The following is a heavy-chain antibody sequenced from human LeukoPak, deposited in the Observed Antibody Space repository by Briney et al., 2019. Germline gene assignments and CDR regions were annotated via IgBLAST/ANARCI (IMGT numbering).Heavy chain of an antibody. CDR2: INPNSGGR. Sequence: ASVKVSCKASGYTFTGYYMHWVRQAAGQGLEWMGRINPNSGGRNYAQKFQGRVTMTRDTSISTAYMELSRLRSDDTAVYYCARHSSAPTLFDYRGQGTLVTVSS. J-gene: IGHJ4*02. CDR1: GYTFTGYY. V-gene: IGHV1-2*06. D-gene: IGHD6-19*01. CDR3: ARHSSAPTLFDY.